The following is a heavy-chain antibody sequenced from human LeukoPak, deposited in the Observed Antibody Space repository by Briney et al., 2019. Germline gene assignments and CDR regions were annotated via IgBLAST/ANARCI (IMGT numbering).Heavy chain of an antibody. D-gene: IGHD1-26*01. CDR2: INPNSGGT. J-gene: IGHJ4*02. CDR1: GYTFTGYK. V-gene: IGHV1-2*02. CDR3: ATIVGDGYFDY. Sequence: GASVKVSCKASGYTFTGYKMHWVRQAPGQGLKWMGWINPNSGGTNYAQKFPGRVTMTRDTSISTAYMELSSLRSEDTAVYYCATIVGDGYFDYWGQGTLVTVSS.